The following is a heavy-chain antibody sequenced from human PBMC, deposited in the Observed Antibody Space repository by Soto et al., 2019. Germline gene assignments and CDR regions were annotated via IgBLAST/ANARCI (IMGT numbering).Heavy chain of an antibody. V-gene: IGHV1-18*01. CDR2: ISTYNGNT. D-gene: IGHD6-13*01. J-gene: IGHJ4*02. Sequence: ASVKVSCKASGYTFISYGISWVRQAPGQGLEWMGWISTYNGNTNSAQNLQGRVTMTTDTSTSTAYMELRSLRSDDTAVYYCARVTSGTLDYWGQGTLVTVSS. CDR1: GYTFISYG. CDR3: ARVTSGTLDY.